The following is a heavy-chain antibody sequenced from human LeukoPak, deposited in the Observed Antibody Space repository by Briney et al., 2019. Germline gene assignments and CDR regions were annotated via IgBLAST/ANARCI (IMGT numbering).Heavy chain of an antibody. CDR2: ISGSGGST. CDR1: GFTFSSYA. J-gene: IGHJ4*02. CDR3: AKDRSCTNDICHGDFDY. Sequence: GGSLRLSCAASGFTFSSYAVSWVRQAPGKGLEWVSSISGSGGSTYSADSVKGRFTISRDNSKNTLYLQMNSLRAEDTALYYCAKDRSCTNDICHGDFDYWGQGTLVTVS. D-gene: IGHD2-8*01. V-gene: IGHV3-23*01.